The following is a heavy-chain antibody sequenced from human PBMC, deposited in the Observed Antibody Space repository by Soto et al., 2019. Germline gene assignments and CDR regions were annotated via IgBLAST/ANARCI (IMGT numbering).Heavy chain of an antibody. Sequence: ASVKVSCKASGYTFTSYDINWVRQATGQGLEWMGWMNPNSGNTGYAQKFQGRVTMTRNTSISTAYMELSSLRSEDTAVYYCAILGYCSSTSCYGDYYYMDVWGKGTTVTVSS. V-gene: IGHV1-8*01. CDR2: MNPNSGNT. D-gene: IGHD2-2*01. CDR3: AILGYCSSTSCYGDYYYMDV. J-gene: IGHJ6*03. CDR1: GYTFTSYD.